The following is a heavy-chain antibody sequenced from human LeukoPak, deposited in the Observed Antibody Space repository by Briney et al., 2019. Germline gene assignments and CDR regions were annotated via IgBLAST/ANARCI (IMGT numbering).Heavy chain of an antibody. D-gene: IGHD4-17*01. J-gene: IGHJ3*02. V-gene: IGHV3-9*01. Sequence: GGSLRLSCAASGFTFDDYAMHWVRQAPGKGLEWVSGISWNSGSIGYADSVKGRFTISRDNAKNSLYLQMNSLRAEDTALYYCAKDNFPTVTPYDAFNIWGQGTMVTVSS. CDR3: AKDNFPTVTPYDAFNI. CDR1: GFTFDDYA. CDR2: ISWNSGSI.